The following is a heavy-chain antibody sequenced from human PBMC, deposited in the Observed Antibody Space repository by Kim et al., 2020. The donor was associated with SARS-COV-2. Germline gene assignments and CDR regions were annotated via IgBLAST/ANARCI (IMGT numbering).Heavy chain of an antibody. CDR2: IWYDGSNK. V-gene: IGHV3-33*01. CDR3: ARGPPALCSGGSCYSSYYYGMDV. D-gene: IGHD2-15*01. CDR1: GFTFSSYG. Sequence: GGSLRLSCAASGFTFSSYGMHWVRQAPGKGLEWVAVIWYDGSNKYYADSVKGRFTISRDNSKNTLYLQMNSLRAEDTAVYYCARGPPALCSGGSCYSSYYYGMDVWGQGTTVTVSS. J-gene: IGHJ6*02.